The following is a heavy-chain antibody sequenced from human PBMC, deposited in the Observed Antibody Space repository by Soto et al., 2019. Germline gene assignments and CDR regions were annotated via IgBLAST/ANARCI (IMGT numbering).Heavy chain of an antibody. CDR1: GYTFTSYY. CDR2: INPSGGST. V-gene: IGHV1-46*01. CDR3: ARVYYDSSGYEPWYNGFDP. D-gene: IGHD3-22*01. J-gene: IGHJ5*02. Sequence: ASVKVSCKASGYTFTSYYMHWVRQAPGQGLEWMGIINPSGGSTSYAQKFQGRVTMTRDTSTSTVYMELSSLRSEDTAVYYCARVYYDSSGYEPWYNGFDPWGQGTLVTVSS.